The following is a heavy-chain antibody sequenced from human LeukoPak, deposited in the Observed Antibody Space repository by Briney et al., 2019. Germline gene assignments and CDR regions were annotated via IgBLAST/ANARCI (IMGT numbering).Heavy chain of an antibody. CDR3: ARGPVTYYDILTGYRFTYYYYYMDV. V-gene: IGHV1-8*01. CDR2: MNPNSGNT. D-gene: IGHD3-9*01. Sequence: GASVKVSCKASGYTFTSYDINWVRQATGQGLEWMGWMNPNSGNTGYAQKFQGRVTMTRNTSISTAYMELSSLRSEDTAVYYCARGPVTYYDILTGYRFTYYYYYMDVWGEGTTVTISS. J-gene: IGHJ6*03. CDR1: GYTFTSYD.